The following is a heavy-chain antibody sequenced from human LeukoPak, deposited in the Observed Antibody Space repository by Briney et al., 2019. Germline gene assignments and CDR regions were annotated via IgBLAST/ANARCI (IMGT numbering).Heavy chain of an antibody. J-gene: IGHJ4*02. Sequence: GGSLRLSCAASGFTFSSYGIHWVRQAPGKGLEWVAFIRYDGSNKYYADSVKGRFTISRDNSKNTLYLQMNSLRAEDTAVYYCAKGGGYYGRYYFDYWGQGTLVTVSS. CDR3: AKGGGYYGRYYFDY. V-gene: IGHV3-30*02. CDR2: IRYDGSNK. CDR1: GFTFSSYG. D-gene: IGHD1-26*01.